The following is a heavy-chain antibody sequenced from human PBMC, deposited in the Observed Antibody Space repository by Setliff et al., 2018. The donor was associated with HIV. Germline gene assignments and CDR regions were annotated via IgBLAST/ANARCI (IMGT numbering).Heavy chain of an antibody. Sequence: SETLSLTCTVSGGSISSGTYYWSWIRQHPGKGLEWIGSISYTGITNYNPSRKSRVTISAATSKNQFSLKLTSVTAADTAVYYCARGKKGIQLWSPRGFYFDYWGQGTLVTVS. V-gene: IGHV4-39*07. D-gene: IGHD5-18*01. CDR1: GGSISSGTYY. CDR3: ARGKKGIQLWSPRGFYFDY. J-gene: IGHJ4*02. CDR2: ISYTGIT.